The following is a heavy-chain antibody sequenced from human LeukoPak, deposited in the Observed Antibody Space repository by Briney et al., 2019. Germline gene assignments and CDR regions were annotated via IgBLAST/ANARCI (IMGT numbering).Heavy chain of an antibody. D-gene: IGHD6-13*01. CDR2: IKQDGSEK. V-gene: IGHV3-7*03. Sequence: PGGSLRLSCAASGFTFSSYWMSWVRQAPGKGLEWVANIKQDGSEKYYVDSVKGRFTISRDNAKNSLYLQMNSLRAEDTAVYYCASDPRIAAAQDYYYYYYGMDVWGQGTTVTVSS. J-gene: IGHJ6*02. CDR3: ASDPRIAAAQDYYYYYYGMDV. CDR1: GFTFSSYW.